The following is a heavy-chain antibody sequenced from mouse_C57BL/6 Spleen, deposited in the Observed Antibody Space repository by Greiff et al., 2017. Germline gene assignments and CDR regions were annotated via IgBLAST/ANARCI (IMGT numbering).Heavy chain of an antibody. J-gene: IGHJ3*01. CDR2: IYPGDGDT. CDR3: ARGSQAWFAY. CDR1: GYAFSSYW. Sequence: VQGVESGAELVKPGASVKISCKASGYAFSSYWMNWVKQRPGKGLEWIGQIYPGDGDTNYKGKFKGKATLTADKSSSTAYMQLSSLTSEDSAVYFCARGSQAWFAYRGQGTLVTVSA. V-gene: IGHV1-80*01.